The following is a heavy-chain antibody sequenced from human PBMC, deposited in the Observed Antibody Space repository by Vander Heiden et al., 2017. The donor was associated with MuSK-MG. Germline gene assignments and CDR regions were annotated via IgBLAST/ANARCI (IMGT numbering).Heavy chain of an antibody. D-gene: IGHD2-15*01. V-gene: IGHV6-1*01. J-gene: IGHJ5*02. Sequence: QVQLQQSGPGLAKPSQTLPLTCAISGASVSSNSAAGNWIRQSPSRGLEWLGRTYYRSKWYNDYAVSVKSRITINPDTSKNQFSLQLNSVTPEDTAVYYCAREGYCSGGSCYEGFDPWGQGTLVTVSS. CDR1: GASVSSNSAA. CDR2: TYYRSKWYN. CDR3: AREGYCSGGSCYEGFDP.